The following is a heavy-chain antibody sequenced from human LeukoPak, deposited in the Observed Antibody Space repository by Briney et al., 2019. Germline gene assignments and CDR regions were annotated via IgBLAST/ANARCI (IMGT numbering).Heavy chain of an antibody. D-gene: IGHD4-11*01. CDR1: GLILSSYG. CDR3: ARAAGGAFGNYVNYFDY. CDR2: IWYDGTNI. V-gene: IGHV3-33*01. J-gene: IGHJ4*02. Sequence: GTSLRLSCAASGLILSSYGIHWVRQAPGKGLEWVAVIWYDGTNIYYGDSVKGRFSISRDNSKNTVYLQMDSLRAEDTAVYYCARAAGGAFGNYVNYFDYWGQGTLVTVSS.